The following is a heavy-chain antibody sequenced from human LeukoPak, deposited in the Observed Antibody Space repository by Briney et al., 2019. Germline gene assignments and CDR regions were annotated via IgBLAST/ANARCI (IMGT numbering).Heavy chain of an antibody. CDR3: ARGPLNWFDP. V-gene: IGHV3-21*01. J-gene: IGHJ5*02. CDR2: ISSSSSYI. CDR1: GFTFSSYS. Sequence: GGSLGLSCAASGFTFSSYSMNWVRQAPGKGLEWVSSISSSSSYIYYADSVKGRFTISRDNAKNSLYLQINSLRAEDTAVYYCARGPLNWFDPWGQGTLVTVSS.